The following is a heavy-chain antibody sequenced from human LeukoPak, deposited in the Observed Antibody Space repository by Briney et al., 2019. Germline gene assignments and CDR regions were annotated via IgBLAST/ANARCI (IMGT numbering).Heavy chain of an antibody. CDR1: GFTFSDYY. CDR3: AKLGRNYFDY. Sequence: GGSLRLSCAASGFTSGFTFSDYYMNWMRQAPGKGLEWVSYISSSGSTIYYADSVKGRFTISRDNAKNSLYLQMNSLRTEDTAVYYCAKLGRNYFDYWGQGALVTVSS. D-gene: IGHD3-10*01. J-gene: IGHJ4*02. CDR2: ISSSGSTI. V-gene: IGHV3-11*04.